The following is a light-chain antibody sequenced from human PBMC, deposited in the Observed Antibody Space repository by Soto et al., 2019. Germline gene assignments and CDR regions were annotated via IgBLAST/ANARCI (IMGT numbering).Light chain of an antibody. CDR3: QQYGTSPPRT. J-gene: IGKJ1*01. V-gene: IGKV1-5*03. CDR1: KTISSW. CDR2: KAS. Sequence: DIQMTQSPSTLSGSVGDRVTITCRASKTISSWLAWYQQKPGKAPKLLIYKASTLKSGVPSRFSGSGSGTDFTLTISRLEPEDFGVYYCQQYGTSPPRTFGQGTKVDIK.